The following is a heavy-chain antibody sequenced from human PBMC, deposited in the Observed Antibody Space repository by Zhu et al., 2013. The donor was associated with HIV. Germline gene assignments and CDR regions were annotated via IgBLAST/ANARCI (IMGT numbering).Heavy chain of an antibody. CDR3: ARVPYSSSSRGNWFDP. V-gene: IGHV1-46*01. CDR1: GYTFTSYY. D-gene: IGHD6-6*01. Sequence: QVQLVQSGAEVKKPGASVKVSCKASGYTFTSYYMHWVRQAPGQGLEWMGIINPSGGSTSYAQKFQGRVTMTRDTSTSTVYMELSSLRSEDTAVYYCARVPYSSSSRGNWFDPWGQGTLVTVSS. J-gene: IGHJ5*02. CDR2: INPSGGST.